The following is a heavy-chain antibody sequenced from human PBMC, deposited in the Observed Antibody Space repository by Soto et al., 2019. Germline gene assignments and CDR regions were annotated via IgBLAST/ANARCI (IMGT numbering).Heavy chain of an antibody. J-gene: IGHJ4*02. CDR3: ARTPLLHSSGWYFPDY. D-gene: IGHD6-19*01. V-gene: IGHV1-18*04. CDR1: GYTFTSYG. Sequence: QVQLVQSGAEVKKPGASVKVSCKASGYTFTSYGISWVRQAPGQGLEWMGWISAYNGNTNYAQKLQGRVTMTTDTSTSSADMELRSLRSDATAVYYCARTPLLHSSGWYFPDYWGQGTLVTVSS. CDR2: ISAYNGNT.